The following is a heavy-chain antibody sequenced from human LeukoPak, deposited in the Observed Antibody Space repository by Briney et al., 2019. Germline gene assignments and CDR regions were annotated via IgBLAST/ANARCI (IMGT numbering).Heavy chain of an antibody. Sequence: GASVMVSCKASGYTFLNYTMHWVRQAPGLRLEWMGWINAGNRNTKYSQKFQGRVTITRDTSATIAYMELSSLRSEDTAVYYCARSARSEAADYWGQGTLVTVSP. CDR3: ARSARSEAADY. CDR1: GYTFLNYT. V-gene: IGHV1-3*01. CDR2: INAGNRNT. J-gene: IGHJ4*02.